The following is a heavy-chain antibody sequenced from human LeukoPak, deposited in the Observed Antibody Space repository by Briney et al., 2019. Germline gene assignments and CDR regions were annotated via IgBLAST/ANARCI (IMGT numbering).Heavy chain of an antibody. Sequence: ASVKVPCKASGYSFTNYAISWVRQAPGQGLEWMGWISAYNGNTNYAQKFQGRVTTTTDTSTSTAYMELRSLRSDDTAVYYCARLGRYSDYFDYWGQGTLVTVSS. CDR3: ARLGRYSDYFDY. D-gene: IGHD2-21*01. CDR2: ISAYNGNT. V-gene: IGHV1-18*01. CDR1: GYSFTNYA. J-gene: IGHJ4*02.